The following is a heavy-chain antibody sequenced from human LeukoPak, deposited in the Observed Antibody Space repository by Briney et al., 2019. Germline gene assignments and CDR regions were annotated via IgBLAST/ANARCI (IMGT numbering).Heavy chain of an antibody. CDR1: GGTFSSYA. Sequence: SVKVSCKASGGTFSSYAISWVRQAPGQGLEWMGRIIPILGIANYAQKFQGRVTITADKSTSTAYMELSSLRSEDTAAYYCARVYYYDSSGYYYWFDPWGQGTLVTVSS. D-gene: IGHD3-22*01. J-gene: IGHJ5*02. V-gene: IGHV1-69*04. CDR3: ARVYYYDSSGYYYWFDP. CDR2: IIPILGIA.